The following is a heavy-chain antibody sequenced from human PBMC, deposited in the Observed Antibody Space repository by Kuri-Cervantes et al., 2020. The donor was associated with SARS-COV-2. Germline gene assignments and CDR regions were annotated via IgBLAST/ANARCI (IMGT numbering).Heavy chain of an antibody. J-gene: IGHJ3*02. CDR1: GDSISSSSYY. V-gene: IGHV3-11*05. CDR2: ISYSGTYT. Sequence: GGSLRLSCTVSGDSISSSSYYWGWIRQPPGKGLEWISYISYSGTYTKYTDSVKGRFSVSRDNTENSLVLQMDSLRAEDTAVYYCAKDALMTTVVTDAFDIWGQGTMVTVSS. D-gene: IGHD4-23*01. CDR3: AKDALMTTVVTDAFDI.